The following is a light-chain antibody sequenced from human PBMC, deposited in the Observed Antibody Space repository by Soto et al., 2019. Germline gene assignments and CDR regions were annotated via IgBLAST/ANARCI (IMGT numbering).Light chain of an antibody. J-gene: IGKJ1*01. CDR3: HHYSNSPPWT. CDR1: QSVSSSY. V-gene: IGKV3-20*01. CDR2: GAS. Sequence: EIVLTQSPGTLSLSPGDRATLSCRASQSVSSSYLAWYQQQPGQAPRLLIYGASSRTTGIPDRFSGSGSATNFTLTISRRQPEDVAVYYCHHYSNSPPWTFGQGTKVDIK.